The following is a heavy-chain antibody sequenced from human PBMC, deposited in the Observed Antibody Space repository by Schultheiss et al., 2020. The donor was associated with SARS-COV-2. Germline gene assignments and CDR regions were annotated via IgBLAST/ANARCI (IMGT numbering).Heavy chain of an antibody. D-gene: IGHD3-22*01. V-gene: IGHV3-30-3*01. CDR1: GFTFSSYA. Sequence: GGSLRLSCAASGFTFSSYAMHWVRQAPGKGLEWVAVISYDGSNKYYADSVKGRFTISRDNSKNTLYLQMNSLRAEDTAVYYCARSPGYYDSSGYYPRFDPWGQGTLVTVSS. CDR3: ARSPGYYDSSGYYPRFDP. CDR2: ISYDGSNK. J-gene: IGHJ5*02.